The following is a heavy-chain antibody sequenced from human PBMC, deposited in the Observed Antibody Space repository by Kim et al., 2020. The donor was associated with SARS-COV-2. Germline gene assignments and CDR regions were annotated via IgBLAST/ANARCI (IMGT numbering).Heavy chain of an antibody. CDR1: GFTFGDYA. Sequence: GGSLRLSCAASGFTFGDYAMHWVRQAPGKGLEWVSGISWNSGSIGYADSVKGRFTISRDNAKNSLYLQMNSLRAEDTALYYCAKGDIVLIGGGMDVWGQGTTVTVSS. CDR2: ISWNSGSI. J-gene: IGHJ6*02. D-gene: IGHD2-8*01. CDR3: AKGDIVLIGGGMDV. V-gene: IGHV3-9*01.